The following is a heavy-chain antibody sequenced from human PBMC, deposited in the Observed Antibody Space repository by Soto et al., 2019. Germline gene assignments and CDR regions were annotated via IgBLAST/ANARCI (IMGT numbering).Heavy chain of an antibody. J-gene: IGHJ3*02. CDR3: ARHVATTAFDI. Sequence: QVQLQESGPGLVKPSETLSLTCTVSDGSITGFWWSWIRQPPGKGLEWIGYIYYSGSTKYNPSLTSRATISVDTSKNHFSLKVSSVTVADTAMYYCARHVATTAFDIWGQGTMVTVSS. V-gene: IGHV4-59*08. CDR2: IYYSGST. D-gene: IGHD1-1*01. CDR1: DGSITGFW.